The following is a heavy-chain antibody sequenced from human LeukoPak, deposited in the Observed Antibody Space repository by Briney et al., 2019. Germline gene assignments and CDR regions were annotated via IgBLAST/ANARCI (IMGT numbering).Heavy chain of an antibody. J-gene: IGHJ4*02. D-gene: IGHD2-15*01. CDR2: INPKSGGT. CDR1: GYTFTSQG. Sequence: ASVKVSCKASGYTFTSQGISWVRQAPGQGLEWMGWINPKSGGTNYAQKFQGRVTMTRDTSISTAYMELSRLKSDDTAVYYCARGQYCSGGSCFLDYWGQGTLVTVSS. V-gene: IGHV1-2*02. CDR3: ARGQYCSGGSCFLDY.